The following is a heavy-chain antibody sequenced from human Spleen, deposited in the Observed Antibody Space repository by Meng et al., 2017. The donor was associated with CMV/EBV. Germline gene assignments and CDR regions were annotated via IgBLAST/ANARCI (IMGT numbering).Heavy chain of an antibody. CDR3: ARDAEVVRFLEWLPSSYYYYGMDV. CDR2: INSDGSST. J-gene: IGHJ6*02. D-gene: IGHD3-3*01. CDR1: GFTFSSYW. Sequence: GESLKISCAASGFTFSSYWMHWVRQAPGKGLVWVSRINSDGSSTSYADPVKGRFTISRDNAKNTLYLQMNSLRAEDTAVYYCARDAEVVRFLEWLPSSYYYYGMDVWGQGTTVTVSS. V-gene: IGHV3-74*01.